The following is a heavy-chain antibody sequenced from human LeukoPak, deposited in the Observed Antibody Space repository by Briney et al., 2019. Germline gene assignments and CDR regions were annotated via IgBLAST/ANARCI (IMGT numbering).Heavy chain of an antibody. Sequence: PSETLSLTCTVSGGSISTFSWNWIRQSPGQGLEWIGYVNSNGGTYNNPSLKSRVTVSLDMSKNQFSLKLSSATAADTAVYFCARDAGGTWFDPWGQGIPVTVSS. CDR2: VNSNGGT. J-gene: IGHJ5*02. CDR3: ARDAGGTWFDP. CDR1: GGSISTFS. V-gene: IGHV4-59*01.